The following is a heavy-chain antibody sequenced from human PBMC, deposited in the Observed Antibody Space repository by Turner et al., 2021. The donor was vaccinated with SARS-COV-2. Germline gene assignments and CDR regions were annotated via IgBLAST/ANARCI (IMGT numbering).Heavy chain of an antibody. CDR3: ARDVVLVPAASGMDV. V-gene: IGHV1-46*01. J-gene: IGHJ6*02. CDR1: GYTFTNSF. D-gene: IGHD2-2*01. CDR2: INPSAGST. Sequence: QVQLVQSGAEVTKPGASVKVSCKASGYTFTNSFIHWVRQAPGHGLEWMGSINPSAGSTSYAQKFQGRVTMTRDTSTSTVYMELSSLRSEDTAVYYCARDVVLVPAASGMDVWGQGTTVTVSS.